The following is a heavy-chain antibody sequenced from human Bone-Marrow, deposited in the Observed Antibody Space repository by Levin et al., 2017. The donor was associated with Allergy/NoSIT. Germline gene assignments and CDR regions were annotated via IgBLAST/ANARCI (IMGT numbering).Heavy chain of an antibody. V-gene: IGHV3-33*01. J-gene: IGHJ4*02. CDR1: GFTLGSYG. Sequence: GGSLRLSCVTSGFTLGSYGMHWVRQAPGKGLEWVAVLWNDGNRKYYADSVKGRFTIFRDRSKSTLYLQMNSLVAEATAVYYGARDDDSSGHYGIFNYWGQGTLVTVAS. CDR2: LWNDGNRK. CDR3: ARDDDSSGHYGIFNY. D-gene: IGHD3-22*01.